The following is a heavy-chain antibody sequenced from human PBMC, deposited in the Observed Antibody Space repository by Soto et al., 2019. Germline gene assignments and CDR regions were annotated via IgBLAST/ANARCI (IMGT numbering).Heavy chain of an antibody. D-gene: IGHD3-9*01. V-gene: IGHV4-34*01. Sequence: QVQLQQWGAGLLKPSETLSLTCAVYGGSFSGYYWSWIRQPPGKGLEWIGEINHSGSTNYNPSLKSRVTLSVDTSKNQFSLKLSSVTAADTAVYYCARGQGLRYFDWSRSPMDVWGKGTTVTVSS. CDR1: GGSFSGYY. CDR3: ARGQGLRYFDWSRSPMDV. CDR2: INHSGST. J-gene: IGHJ6*04.